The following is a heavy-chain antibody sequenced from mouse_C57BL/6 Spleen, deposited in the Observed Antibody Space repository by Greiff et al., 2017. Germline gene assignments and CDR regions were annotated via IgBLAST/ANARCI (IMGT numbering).Heavy chain of an antibody. D-gene: IGHD1-1*01. CDR1: GFTFSDYY. CDR3: ARDEGHYYGSNWYFDV. J-gene: IGHJ1*03. Sequence: EVKVVESEGGLVQPGSSMKLSCTASGFTFSDYYMAWVRPVPEKGLEWVANINYDGSRTYYLDSVKSRFIISRDNAKNILYLQMSSLKAEDTATYYCARDEGHYYGSNWYFDVWGTGTTVTVSS. V-gene: IGHV5-16*01. CDR2: INYDGSRT.